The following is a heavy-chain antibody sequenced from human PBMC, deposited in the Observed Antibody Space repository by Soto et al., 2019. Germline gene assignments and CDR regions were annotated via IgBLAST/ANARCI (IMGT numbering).Heavy chain of an antibody. Sequence: QVQLVQSGAEVKKPGASVKVSCKASGYTFTSYGISWVRQAPGQGLEWMGWISAYNGNTNYAQSHQGRVTMTPDTSTSTAYMELRSLRSDDTAVYYCARDTYYYDSSGYPVDYWGQGTLVTVSS. CDR3: ARDTYYYDSSGYPVDY. D-gene: IGHD3-22*01. CDR1: GYTFTSYG. V-gene: IGHV1-18*01. J-gene: IGHJ4*02. CDR2: ISAYNGNT.